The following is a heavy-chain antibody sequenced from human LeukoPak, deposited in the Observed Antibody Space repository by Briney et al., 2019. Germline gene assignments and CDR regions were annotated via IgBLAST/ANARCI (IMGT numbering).Heavy chain of an antibody. CDR2: ISGSGGST. D-gene: IGHD3-10*01. Sequence: PGGSLRLSCAASGFTFSSYAMSWVRQAPGKGLEWVSAISGSGGSTYYADSVKGRFTISRDNSKNTLYLQMNSLRAEDTAVYYWHATMVRGVPPYYFDYWGQGTLVTVSS. CDR1: GFTFSSYA. J-gene: IGHJ4*02. CDR3: HATMVRGVPPYYFDY. V-gene: IGHV3-23*01.